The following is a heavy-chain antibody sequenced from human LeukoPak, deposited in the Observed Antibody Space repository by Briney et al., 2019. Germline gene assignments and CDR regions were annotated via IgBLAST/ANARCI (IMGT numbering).Heavy chain of an antibody. Sequence: GGSLRLSCAASGFTFSSYEMNWVRQAPGKGLGWVSYISSSGTTIFYADSVKGRFTISGDSAKNSLYLQMNSLRAEDTSIYYCAREGIYGSGYFDYWGQGTLVTVSS. D-gene: IGHD3-10*01. J-gene: IGHJ4*02. V-gene: IGHV3-48*03. CDR3: AREGIYGSGYFDY. CDR1: GFTFSSYE. CDR2: ISSSGTTI.